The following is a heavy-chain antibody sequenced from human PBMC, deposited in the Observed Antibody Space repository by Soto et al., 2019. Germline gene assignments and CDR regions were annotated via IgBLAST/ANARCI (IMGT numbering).Heavy chain of an antibody. V-gene: IGHV3-53*01. D-gene: IGHD3-10*01. Sequence: EVQLVESGGGLIQPGGSLRLSCAASGFTVSSNYMSWVRQAPGKGLEWVSVIYSGGSTYYADSVKGRFTISRDNSKNTLYLQMNSLRAEDTAVYYCARAYYGSGSHGGLGMDVWGQGTTVTVSS. CDR2: IYSGGST. J-gene: IGHJ6*02. CDR3: ARAYYGSGSHGGLGMDV. CDR1: GFTVSSNY.